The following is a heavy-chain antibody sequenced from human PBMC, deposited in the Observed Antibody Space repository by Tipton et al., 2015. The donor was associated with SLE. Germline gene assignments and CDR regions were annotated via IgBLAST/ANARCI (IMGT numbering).Heavy chain of an antibody. CDR1: GFPFSRYW. CDR2: INSAGSDT. Sequence: SLRLSCAASGFPFSRYWMHWARQVPGKGLEWVSRINSAGSDTKYADSVKGRFTISRDNAESTLYLQMDSLRAEDTAIYYCARGFLDFWGLGALVIVSA. V-gene: IGHV3-74*01. J-gene: IGHJ4*02. D-gene: IGHD2-21*01. CDR3: ARGFLDF.